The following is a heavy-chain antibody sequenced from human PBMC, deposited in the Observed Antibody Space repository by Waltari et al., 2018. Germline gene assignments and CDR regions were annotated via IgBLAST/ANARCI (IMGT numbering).Heavy chain of an antibody. Sequence: QVQLQQWGARLLKPSETLSLTCAVYGGSFSHYYWGWIRQPPGKGLEWIGEINRSGSTNYNPSLESRVTISLDTSKNQFSLKLTSVTAADTAVYYCARSLFDIWGRGTLVTVSS. CDR1: GGSFSHYY. CDR3: ARSLFDI. V-gene: IGHV4-34*02. CDR2: INRSGST. J-gene: IGHJ2*01.